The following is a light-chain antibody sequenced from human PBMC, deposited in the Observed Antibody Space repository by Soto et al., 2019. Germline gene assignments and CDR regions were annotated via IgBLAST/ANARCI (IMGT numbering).Light chain of an antibody. V-gene: IGKV1-12*01. Sequence: DIQMTQSPSFVSASVGDRVTIACRASQGISTWVVWYQQKPGAAPKLLIHSSSNLQSGVPSRFSGSGSGTDFTLTISSLQPEDFATYYCQHYGSSPFGGGTKVDIK. J-gene: IGKJ4*01. CDR1: QGISTW. CDR3: QHYGSSP. CDR2: SSS.